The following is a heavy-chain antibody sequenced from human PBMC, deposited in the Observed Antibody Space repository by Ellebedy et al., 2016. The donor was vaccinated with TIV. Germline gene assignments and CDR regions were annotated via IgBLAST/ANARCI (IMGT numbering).Heavy chain of an antibody. V-gene: IGHV3-23*01. Sequence: GESLKISCAASGLTFNNDVMTWVRQAPGKGLEWVSTIRGVGGSTSYAESVRGRFTISTDTSKKVLFLQMSSLSVEDTAVYYCAKEGRRKAVMVIETWGQGTPVAVSS. D-gene: IGHD3-22*01. CDR2: IRGVGGST. CDR3: AKEGRRKAVMVIET. J-gene: IGHJ4*02. CDR1: GLTFNNDV.